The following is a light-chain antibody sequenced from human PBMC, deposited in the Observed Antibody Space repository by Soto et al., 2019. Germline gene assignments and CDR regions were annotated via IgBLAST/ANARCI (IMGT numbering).Light chain of an antibody. J-gene: IGKJ1*01. CDR3: QHYNNYSHT. Sequence: VTVAAGASQSISTWLAWYQQKPVKAPKLLIYKTSTLESVFPSRVSSSGSGTVFTFTLSSLQPDEFAIYYCQHYNNYSHTFGQGTKVDIK. V-gene: IGKV1-5*03. CDR2: KTS. CDR1: QSISTW.